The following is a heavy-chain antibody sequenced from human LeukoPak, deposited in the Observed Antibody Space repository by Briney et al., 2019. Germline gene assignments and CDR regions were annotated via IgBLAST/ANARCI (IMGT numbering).Heavy chain of an antibody. D-gene: IGHD6-19*01. V-gene: IGHV3-21*01. CDR1: GFTFSSYS. Sequence: GGSLRLSCAASGFTFSSYSMNWVRQAPGKGLEWVSSISSSSSYIYYADSVKGRFTISRDNAKNSLYLQMNSLRAEDTAVYYCARGAYSSGWYGYYWGRGTLVTVSS. CDR2: ISSSSSYI. J-gene: IGHJ4*02. CDR3: ARGAYSSGWYGYY.